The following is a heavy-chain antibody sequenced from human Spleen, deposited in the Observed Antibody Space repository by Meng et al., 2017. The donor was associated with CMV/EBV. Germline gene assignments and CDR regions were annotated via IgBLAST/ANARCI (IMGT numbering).Heavy chain of an antibody. CDR1: GLTITDAW. V-gene: IGHV3-15*01. J-gene: IGHJ4*02. Sequence: GGSLRLSCAASGLTITDAWMSWVRQAPGKGLEWVGRIKTQTDGGTTDYAAPVRGRFTISRDDSKNTLYLQMNNLKTEDTAVYYCTSDRHYDFWSGYSLTYYFDYWGQGTVVTVSS. D-gene: IGHD3-3*01. CDR2: IKTQTDGGTT. CDR3: TSDRHYDFWSGYSLTYYFDY.